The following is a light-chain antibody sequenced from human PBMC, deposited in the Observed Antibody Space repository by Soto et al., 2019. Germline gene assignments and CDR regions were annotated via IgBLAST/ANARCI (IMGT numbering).Light chain of an antibody. Sequence: QSALTQPPSASGTPGQRVTISCSGSSYNIGSNYVYWYQQLPGTAPKLLIYRNNQRPSGVPDRFSGSKSGTSASLAISGLRSEDEADYYCAAWDDSLSGVVFGGGTQLTVL. CDR1: SYNIGSNY. CDR3: AAWDDSLSGVV. CDR2: RNN. V-gene: IGLV1-47*01. J-gene: IGLJ2*01.